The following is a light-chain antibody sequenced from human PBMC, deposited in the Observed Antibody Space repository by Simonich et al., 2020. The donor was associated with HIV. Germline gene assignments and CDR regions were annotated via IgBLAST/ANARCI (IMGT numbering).Light chain of an antibody. CDR1: SSDVGYYNY. V-gene: IGLV2-14*03. CDR2: DVT. J-gene: IGLJ2*01. CDR3: SSYTSSSTSHVI. Sequence: QSALTQPASVSGSPGQSITISCTGTSSDVGYYNYVSWYQQHPGKAPKLIIYDVTTRPSGVSNRLSGSKSSNTASLTISGLQAEDEAYYYCSSYTSSSTSHVIFGGGTKLTVL.